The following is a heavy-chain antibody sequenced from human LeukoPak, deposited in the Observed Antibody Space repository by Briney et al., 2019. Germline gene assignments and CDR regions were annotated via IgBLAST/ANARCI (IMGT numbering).Heavy chain of an antibody. CDR3: ARARAMVVGSSWYFDY. J-gene: IGHJ4*02. CDR2: ISSSSTI. CDR1: GFTFSSYS. D-gene: IGHD5-18*01. V-gene: IGHV3-48*01. Sequence: GGSLRLSCAASGFTFSSYSMNWVRQAPGKGLEWVSYISSSSTIYYADSVKGRFTISRDNAKNTLYLQINSLRAEDTAQYYCARARAMVVGSSWYFDYWGQGTLVTVSS.